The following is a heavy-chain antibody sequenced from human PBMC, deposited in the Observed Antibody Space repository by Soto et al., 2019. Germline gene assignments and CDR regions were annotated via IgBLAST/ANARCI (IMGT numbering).Heavy chain of an antibody. J-gene: IGHJ4*02. V-gene: IGHV4-61*01. D-gene: IGHD7-27*01. CDR2: IYYSGST. CDR1: GGSVSSGSYY. CDR3: ARRWGRTFDY. Sequence: SETLSLTCTVSGGSVSSGSYYWSWIRQPPGKGLEWIGYIYYSGSTNYNPSLKSRVTISVDTSKNQFSLKLSSVTAADAAVYYCARRWGRTFDYWGQGTLVTVSS.